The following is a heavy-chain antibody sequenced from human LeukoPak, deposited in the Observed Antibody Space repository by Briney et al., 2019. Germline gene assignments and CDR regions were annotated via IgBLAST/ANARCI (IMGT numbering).Heavy chain of an antibody. Sequence: PSETLSLTCAVYGXSFSGYYWSWIRQPPGKGLEWIGEINHSGSTNYNPSLKSRVTISVDTSKNQFSLKLSSVTAADTAVYYCAREEITAAGRSLDYWGQGTLVTVSS. CDR2: INHSGST. J-gene: IGHJ4*02. V-gene: IGHV4-34*01. CDR1: GXSFSGYY. CDR3: AREEITAAGRSLDY. D-gene: IGHD6-13*01.